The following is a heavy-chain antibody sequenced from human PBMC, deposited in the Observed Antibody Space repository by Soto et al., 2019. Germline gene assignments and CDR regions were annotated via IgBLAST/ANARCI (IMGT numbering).Heavy chain of an antibody. Sequence: SETLSLTCAVSGGSISSGGYSWSWIRQHPGKGLEWIGYIYYSGSTYYNPSLKSRVTISVDTSKNQFSLKLSSVTAADTAVYYCARGRGTISGYYPFFDYWGQGTLVTVSS. CDR1: GGSISSGGYS. D-gene: IGHD3-22*01. V-gene: IGHV4-31*11. CDR3: ARGRGTISGYYPFFDY. J-gene: IGHJ4*02. CDR2: IYYSGST.